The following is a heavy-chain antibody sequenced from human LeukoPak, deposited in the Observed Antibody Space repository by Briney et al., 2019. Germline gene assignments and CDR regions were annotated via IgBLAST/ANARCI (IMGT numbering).Heavy chain of an antibody. Sequence: SGASLKISCKGSGYSFTSYWIAWVRQMPGKGLESMGIIYPGDSDTRYSPSFQGQVTVPADKSITTAYLQWSSLKASDTAMYYCARWVTADRGKKDAFDVWGQGTMVTVSS. V-gene: IGHV5-51*01. CDR1: GYSFTSYW. CDR3: ARWVTADRGKKDAFDV. D-gene: IGHD2-21*02. J-gene: IGHJ3*01. CDR2: IYPGDSDT.